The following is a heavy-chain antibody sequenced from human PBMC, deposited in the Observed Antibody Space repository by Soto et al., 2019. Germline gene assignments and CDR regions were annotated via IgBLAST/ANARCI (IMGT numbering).Heavy chain of an antibody. Sequence: PGGSLRLSCAASEFTFSSYGMHWVRQAPGKGLEWVAVIWYDGSNKYYADSVKGRFTISRDNSKNTLYLQMNSLKTEDTAVYYCTTDTFKTGIAARPSPYLYYYYYGMDVWGQGTTVTVSS. D-gene: IGHD6-6*01. J-gene: IGHJ6*02. CDR1: EFTFSSYG. V-gene: IGHV3-33*01. CDR2: IWYDGSNK. CDR3: TTDTFKTGIAARPSPYLYYYYYGMDV.